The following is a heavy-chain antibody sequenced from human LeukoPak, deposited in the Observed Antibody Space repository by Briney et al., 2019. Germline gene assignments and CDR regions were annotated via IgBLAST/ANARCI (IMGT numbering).Heavy chain of an antibody. CDR3: ARGTFWSGYYHDY. CDR2: IYYSGTT. CDR1: GDSLSNSY. D-gene: IGHD3-3*01. V-gene: IGHV4-59*01. J-gene: IGHJ4*02. Sequence: SQTLSLTCTVSGDSLSNSYWSWIRQPPGKGLEWIGYIYYSGTTNYNPSLKSRVTISLNTSKTQFSLKLSSVTAADTAVYYCARGTFWSGYYHDYWGQGTLVTVSS.